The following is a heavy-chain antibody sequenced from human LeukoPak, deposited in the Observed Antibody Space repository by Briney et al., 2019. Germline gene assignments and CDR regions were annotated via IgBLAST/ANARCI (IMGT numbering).Heavy chain of an antibody. Sequence: SETLSLTYTVSGGSITSYYWSWIRQPAGKGLEWIGRIYSNENTNYNPPLKSRVTMSVDTSKNQFSLKLSSVTAADTAVYYCARGGTTPYYFDDWGQGTLVTVSS. CDR2: IYSNENT. J-gene: IGHJ4*02. D-gene: IGHD2-15*01. CDR3: ARGGTTPYYFDD. CDR1: GGSITSYY. V-gene: IGHV4-4*07.